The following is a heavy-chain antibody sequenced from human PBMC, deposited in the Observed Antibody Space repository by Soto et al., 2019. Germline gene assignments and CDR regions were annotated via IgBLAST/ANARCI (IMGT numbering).Heavy chain of an antibody. CDR1: GGSISSGGDY. CDR3: ARGAPYSDGDTYYKQIDL. D-gene: IGHD3-22*01. Sequence: QVQLQESGPGLVKASQTLSLTCTVSGGSISSGGDYWNWIRQHPGKGLEYIGYIFYSGSTYYNPSLKSRLTLSADTSRNQLSLKLRSVTAADTAMYFCARGAPYSDGDTYYKQIDLWGQGILVTVSS. J-gene: IGHJ5*02. CDR2: IFYSGST. V-gene: IGHV4-31*03.